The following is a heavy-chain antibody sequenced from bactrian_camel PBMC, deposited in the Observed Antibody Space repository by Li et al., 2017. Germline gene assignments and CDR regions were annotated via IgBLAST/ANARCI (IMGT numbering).Heavy chain of an antibody. J-gene: IGHJ7*01. CDR2: INNSGGTT. D-gene: IGHD5*01. CDR1: GFPFSNYD. V-gene: IGHV3S40*01. Sequence: DVQLVESGGGLVQPGGSLRLSCAGFPFSNYDMTWVRQAPGKGLEWLSTINNSGGTTYYADSVKGRFTISGDNAKNTLYLQLNSLKSEDTALYSVPAITVWGITTAWSTGAKEPRSPSP.